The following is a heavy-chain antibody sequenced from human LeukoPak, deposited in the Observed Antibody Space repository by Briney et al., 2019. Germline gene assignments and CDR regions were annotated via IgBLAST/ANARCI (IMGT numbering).Heavy chain of an antibody. CDR1: GYIFTAYY. V-gene: IGHV1-2*02. Sequence: ASVTVSCKTSGYIFTAYYIHWVRQAPGQGLEWMGWINPNSGDTNYAQKFRGRVTMTSDTSITTAYMELTRLTSDDTAVYYCARGTFDPSGQGTLVTVSS. D-gene: IGHD1-14*01. CDR2: INPNSGDT. J-gene: IGHJ5*02. CDR3: ARGTFDP.